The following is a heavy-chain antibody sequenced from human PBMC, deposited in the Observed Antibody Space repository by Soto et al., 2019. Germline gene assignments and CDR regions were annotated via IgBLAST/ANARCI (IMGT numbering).Heavy chain of an antibody. D-gene: IGHD2-2*01. V-gene: IGHV5-51*01. J-gene: IGHJ6*02. Sequence: GESLKISCKGSGYSFTSYWIGWVRQMPGKGLEWMGIIYPGDSDTRYSPSFQGQVTISADKSISTAYLQRSSLKASDTAMYYCARQQDCSSTSCPYYYGMDVWGQGTTVTVSS. CDR2: IYPGDSDT. CDR3: ARQQDCSSTSCPYYYGMDV. CDR1: GYSFTSYW.